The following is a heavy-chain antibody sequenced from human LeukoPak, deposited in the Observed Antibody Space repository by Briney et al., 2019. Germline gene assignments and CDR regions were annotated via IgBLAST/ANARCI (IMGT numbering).Heavy chain of an antibody. CDR1: RGTFSTYA. V-gene: IGHV1-69*06. Sequence: RASVKVSCKASRGTFSTYAISWVRQAPGQGLEWMGGIIPIFATAYYAQEFQGRVTITADKSTSTAYMELSSLRSDDTAVYYCARDRTYFGSGAASGWGQGTLVIVSS. D-gene: IGHD3-10*01. CDR2: IIPIFATA. J-gene: IGHJ4*02. CDR3: ARDRTYFGSGAASG.